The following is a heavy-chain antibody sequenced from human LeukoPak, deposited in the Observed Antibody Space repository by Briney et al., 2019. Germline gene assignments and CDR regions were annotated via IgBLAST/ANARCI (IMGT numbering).Heavy chain of an antibody. J-gene: IGHJ4*02. D-gene: IGHD1-14*01. Sequence: PSETLSLTCTVSGGSISSYYWSWIRQPAGKGQEWIGRIYTSGSTNYNPSLKSRVTISVDKSKNQFSLKLSSVTAADTAVYYCARDRLARNLFDYWGQGTLVTVSS. CDR2: IYTSGST. CDR3: ARDRLARNLFDY. V-gene: IGHV4-4*07. CDR1: GGSISSYY.